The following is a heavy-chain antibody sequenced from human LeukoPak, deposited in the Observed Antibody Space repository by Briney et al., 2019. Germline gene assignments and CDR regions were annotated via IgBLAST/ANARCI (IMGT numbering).Heavy chain of an antibody. CDR3: ARDLGTTVTDYGGACFDY. CDR1: GFTFSSYW. CDR2: IKQDGSEK. D-gene: IGHD4-17*01. Sequence: PGGSLRLSCAASGFTFSSYWMSWVRQAPGKGLEWVANIKQDGSEKYYVDSVKGRFTISRDNAKNSLYLQMNSLRAEDTAVYYCARDLGTTVTDYGGACFDYWGQGTLVTVSS. J-gene: IGHJ4*02. V-gene: IGHV3-7*01.